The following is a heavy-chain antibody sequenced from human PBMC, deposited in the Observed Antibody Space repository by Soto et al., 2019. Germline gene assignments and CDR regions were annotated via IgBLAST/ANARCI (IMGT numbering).Heavy chain of an antibody. CDR2: IKSKADGETK. CDR3: CVIKRRDQYSTSGYWFDP. J-gene: IGHJ5*02. V-gene: IGHV3-15*01. CDR1: GFTFSHAW. Sequence: GGSLRLSCAASGFTFSHAWMSWVRQAPGKGLEWVGRIKSKADGETKDYGAPVRGRFTISRDDSQDILYLHMNSLRIEDTAVYYCCVIKRRDQYSTSGYWFDPWGPGTLVTAPQ. D-gene: IGHD4-4*01.